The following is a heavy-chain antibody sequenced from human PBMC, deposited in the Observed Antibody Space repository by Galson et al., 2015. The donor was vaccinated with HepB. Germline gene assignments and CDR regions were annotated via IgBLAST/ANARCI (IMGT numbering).Heavy chain of an antibody. V-gene: IGHV3-9*01. CDR3: AKDIDGGGGYHNSFDY. J-gene: IGHJ4*02. CDR1: GFTFDDYA. Sequence: SLRLSCAASGFTFDDYAMHWVRQAPGKGLEWVPGISWNSGSIGYADSVKGRFTISRDNAKNSLYLQMNSLRAEDTALYYCAKDIDGGGGYHNSFDYWGQGTLVTVSS. D-gene: IGHD3-9*01. CDR2: ISWNSGSI.